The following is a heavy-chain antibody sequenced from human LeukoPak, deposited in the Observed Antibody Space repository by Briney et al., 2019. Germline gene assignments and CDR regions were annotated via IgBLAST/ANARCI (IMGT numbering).Heavy chain of an antibody. Sequence: SETLSLTCTVSGGSISSHYWSWIRQPPGKGLEWIGYIYYSGSTNYTPSLKSRVTISVDTSKNPFSLKLSSVTAADTAVYYCARDRFVYDFWSGYPYYYYYYMDVWGKGTTVTVSS. CDR3: ARDRFVYDFWSGYPYYYYYYMDV. CDR2: IYYSGST. CDR1: GGSISSHY. J-gene: IGHJ6*03. V-gene: IGHV4-59*11. D-gene: IGHD3-3*01.